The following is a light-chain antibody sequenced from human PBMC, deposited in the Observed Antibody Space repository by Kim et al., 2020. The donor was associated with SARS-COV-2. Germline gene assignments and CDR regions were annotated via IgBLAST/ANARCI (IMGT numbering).Light chain of an antibody. CDR2: EVN. J-gene: IGLJ3*02. CDR3: CSYAGSRTFVL. CDR1: SSDVGSYNL. V-gene: IGLV2-23*02. Sequence: QSITLSCTGTSSDVGSYNLVSWYQQHPGKAPKLIIYEVNKRPSGVSNRFSASKSGNTASLTISGLQADDEADYHCCSYAGSRTFVLFGGGTQLTVL.